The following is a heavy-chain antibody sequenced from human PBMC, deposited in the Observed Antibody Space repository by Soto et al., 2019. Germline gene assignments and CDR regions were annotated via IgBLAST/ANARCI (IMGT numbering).Heavy chain of an antibody. D-gene: IGHD3-22*01. J-gene: IGHJ4*02. CDR2: IWNDGSNE. V-gene: IGHV3-33*01. CDR1: GFTFSTYG. Sequence: XGSLRLSFEASGFTFSTYGMHWVRQAPGKGLEWVAIIWNDGSNEYYADSVKGRFTISRDNSKNTLYLQLRNLRAEDSAVYFCDRDQTDSGGYSDSWGQGTLVTVSS. CDR3: DRDQTDSGGYSDS.